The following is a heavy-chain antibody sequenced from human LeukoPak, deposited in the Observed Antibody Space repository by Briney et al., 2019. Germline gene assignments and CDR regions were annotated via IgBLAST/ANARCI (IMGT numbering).Heavy chain of an antibody. D-gene: IGHD2-21*01. CDR2: INHSGRT. CDR3: ARSEGPRLWHAFDI. J-gene: IGHJ3*02. V-gene: IGHV4-34*01. Sequence: SETLSLTCAVYGGSFSGYYWRWIRQPPGKGLECIGEINHSGRTNYHPSLKSRVTRLVDPSKHQFALKMSTVTAADTAVYYCARSEGPRLWHAFDIWGQGRMVTVSS. CDR1: GGSFSGYY.